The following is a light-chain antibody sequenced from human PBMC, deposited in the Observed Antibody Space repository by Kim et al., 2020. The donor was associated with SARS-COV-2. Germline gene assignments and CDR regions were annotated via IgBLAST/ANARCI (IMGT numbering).Light chain of an antibody. Sequence: ALGQTIKITCQGDSLRLYYASWYQQKPGQAPILVLYGNNIRPSGIPDRFSGSDSGDTASLTITGAQAEDEAAYYCKSRDSGGDQLVFGGGTQLTVL. CDR2: GNN. J-gene: IGLJ2*01. V-gene: IGLV3-19*01. CDR3: KSRDSGGDQLV. CDR1: SLRLYY.